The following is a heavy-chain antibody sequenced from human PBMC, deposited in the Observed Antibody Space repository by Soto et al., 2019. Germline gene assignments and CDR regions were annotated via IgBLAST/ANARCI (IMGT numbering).Heavy chain of an antibody. CDR3: ARCKQKVMHCGLEV. CDR2: INYDGSNK. Sequence: QVSLVESGGGAVQRGRSLRVSCAASGFIFSSYGMHWVRQAPGKGLEWVAFINYDGSNKFYGDAVKGRFTISRDNSKNIVHLQMNNLRGEDTAVYDCARCKQKVMHCGLEVWGHGATVTVSS. CDR1: GFIFSSYG. J-gene: IGHJ6*02. V-gene: IGHV3-33*01. D-gene: IGHD2-21*01.